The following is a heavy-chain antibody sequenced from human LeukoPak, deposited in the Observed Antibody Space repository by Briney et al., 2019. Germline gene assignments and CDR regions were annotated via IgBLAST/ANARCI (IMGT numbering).Heavy chain of an antibody. J-gene: IGHJ4*02. CDR1: GFTFSRYW. CDR3: ARDLTGPYDH. V-gene: IGHV3-74*01. Sequence: GKSLRLSCAASGFTFSRYWMHWVRQAPGKGLVWVARINVEGNYIDYAESVKGRFTISRDSAKNTLYLQMNSVRAEDTAVYSCARDLTGPYDHWGQGTLVTVSS. D-gene: IGHD3-22*01. CDR2: INVEGNYI.